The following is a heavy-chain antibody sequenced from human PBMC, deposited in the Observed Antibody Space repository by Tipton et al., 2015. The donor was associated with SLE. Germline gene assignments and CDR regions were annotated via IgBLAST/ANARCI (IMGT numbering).Heavy chain of an antibody. CDR1: GDSISSSSYY. J-gene: IGHJ2*01. D-gene: IGHD5-24*01. Sequence: TLSLTCIVSGDSISSSSYYWGWIRQPPGKGLEWIGSIYYTGSTHYNPSLKSRVTMSVDTSKNQFSLKLSSVTAADTAVFYCARHWGKDGYNYWYFDLWGRGTLVTVSS. V-gene: IGHV4-39*01. CDR2: IYYTGST. CDR3: ARHWGKDGYNYWYFDL.